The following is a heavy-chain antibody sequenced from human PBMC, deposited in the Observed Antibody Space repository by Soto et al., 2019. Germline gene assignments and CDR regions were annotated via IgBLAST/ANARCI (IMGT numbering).Heavy chain of an antibody. J-gene: IGHJ4*02. CDR3: AREGYCSSTSCYSFDY. D-gene: IGHD2-2*01. CDR2: ISSNGGST. CDR1: GFTFSSYA. V-gene: IGHV3-64*01. Sequence: SLRLSCAASGFTFSSYARHWVRQAPGKGLEYVSAISSNGGSTYYANSVKGRFTISRDNSKNTLYLQMGSLRAEDMAVYYCAREGYCSSTSCYSFDYWGQG.